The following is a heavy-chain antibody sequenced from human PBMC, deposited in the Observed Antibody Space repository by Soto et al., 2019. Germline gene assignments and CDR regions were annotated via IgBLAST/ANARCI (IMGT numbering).Heavy chain of an antibody. J-gene: IGHJ5*02. CDR1: GGSISSYY. Sequence: SETLSLTCTVSGGSISSYYWSWIRQPPGKGLEWIGYIYYSGTTNYNPSLKSRVTISVDTSKNQFSLKLSSVTAADTAVYYCAREGYSSSWYYPWFDPWGQGTLVTVSS. V-gene: IGHV4-59*01. D-gene: IGHD6-13*01. CDR2: IYYSGTT. CDR3: AREGYSSSWYYPWFDP.